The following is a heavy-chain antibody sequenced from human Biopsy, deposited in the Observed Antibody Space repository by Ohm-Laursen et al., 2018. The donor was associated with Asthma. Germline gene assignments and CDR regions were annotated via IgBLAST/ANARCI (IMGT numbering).Heavy chain of an antibody. CDR2: ISSDGHNK. V-gene: IGHV3-30*03. Sequence: SLRLSCAAFGFVFSQSGMHWVRQAPGKGLEWVALISSDGHNKYYKDSVKGRFTISRDNSKLRLYLEINSLRVEDSAVYYCARESGQDSGGTGAFDRWGQGIMVAVSS. CDR1: GFVFSQSG. CDR3: ARESGQDSGGTGAFDR. J-gene: IGHJ3*02. D-gene: IGHD4-23*01.